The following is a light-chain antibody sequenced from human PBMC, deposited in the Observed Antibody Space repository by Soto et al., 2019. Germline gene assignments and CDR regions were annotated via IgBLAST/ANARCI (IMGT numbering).Light chain of an antibody. CDR1: QSISTN. CDR3: QQYNNWPPMYT. J-gene: IGKJ2*01. CDR2: DAS. Sequence: EVVLTQSPVTLSLSPGQRATLSCRASQSISTNLAWYQQKPGQAPRLLISDASNRATGIPARFSGSGSGTEFTLTISSMQSEDFAVYYCQQYNNWPPMYTFGQGTKLEIK. V-gene: IGKV3D-15*01.